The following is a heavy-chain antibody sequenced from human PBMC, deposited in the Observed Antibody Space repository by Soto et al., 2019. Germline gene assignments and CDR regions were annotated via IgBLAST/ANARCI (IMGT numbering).Heavy chain of an antibody. J-gene: IGHJ4*02. CDR3: LLLWFGELLNY. V-gene: IGHV3-23*01. D-gene: IGHD3-10*01. Sequence: SGGSLRLSCAASGFTFSSYAMSWVRQAPGKGLEWVSAISGSGGSTYYADSVKGRFTISRDNSKNTLYLQMNSLRAEDTAVYYCLLLWFGELLNYWGQGTLVTVSS. CDR2: ISGSGGST. CDR1: GFTFSSYA.